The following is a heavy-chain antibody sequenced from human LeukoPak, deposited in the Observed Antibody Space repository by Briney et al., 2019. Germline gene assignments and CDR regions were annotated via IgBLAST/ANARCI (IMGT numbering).Heavy chain of an antibody. CDR2: IDHIGRT. J-gene: IGHJ4*02. Sequence: SETLSLTCAVYGESFRGYYWTWIRQTPGKGLEWIGEIDHIGRTTYNPSLKSRVTISVDTSKNQFSLKLSSVTAADTAVYYCARGPRGIAARPGDYWGQGTLVTVSS. CDR1: GESFRGYY. D-gene: IGHD6-6*01. V-gene: IGHV4-34*01. CDR3: ARGPRGIAARPGDY.